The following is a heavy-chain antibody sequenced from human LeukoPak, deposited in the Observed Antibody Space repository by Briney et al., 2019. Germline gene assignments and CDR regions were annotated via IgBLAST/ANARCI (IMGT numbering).Heavy chain of an antibody. CDR2: IKSKTDGGTT. J-gene: IGHJ4*02. V-gene: IGHV3-15*01. Sequence: PGGSLRLSCAASGFTFTNAWMSWVRQAPGKGLEWVGRIKSKTDGGTTDYAAPVKGRFTISRDDSKNTLYLQMNSLKTEDTAVYYCTTEACSRTSCYGEFDYWGQGTLVTVSS. CDR3: TTEACSRTSCYGEFDY. D-gene: IGHD2-2*01. CDR1: GFTFTNAW.